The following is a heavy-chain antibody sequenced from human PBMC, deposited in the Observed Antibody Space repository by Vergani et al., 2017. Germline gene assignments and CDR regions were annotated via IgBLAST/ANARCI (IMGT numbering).Heavy chain of an antibody. CDR2: IKSKTDGGTT. J-gene: IGHJ6*02. V-gene: IGHV3-15*01. CDR3: TTVAVVAATEYYYGMDV. D-gene: IGHD2-15*01. Sequence: EVQLVESGGGLVKPGGSLRLSCAASGFTFSNAWMSWVRQAPGKGLEWVGRIKSKTDGGTTDYAAPVKGRFTISRDDSKNTLYLQMNSLKTEDTAVYYCTTVAVVAATEYYYGMDVWGQGTTVTVSS. CDR1: GFTFSNAW.